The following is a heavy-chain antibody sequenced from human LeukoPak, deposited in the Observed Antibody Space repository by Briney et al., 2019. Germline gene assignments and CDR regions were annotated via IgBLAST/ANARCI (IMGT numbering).Heavy chain of an antibody. J-gene: IGHJ4*02. D-gene: IGHD6-19*01. CDR3: AIRLTKIAVAIDY. Sequence: SETLSLTCTVSGGSISSYYWSWIRQPPGKGLEWIGYIYYSGSTNYNPSLKSRVTISVDTSKNQFSLKLSSVTAADTAVYYCAIRLTKIAVAIDYWGQGTLVTVSS. V-gene: IGHV4-59*01. CDR1: GGSISSYY. CDR2: IYYSGST.